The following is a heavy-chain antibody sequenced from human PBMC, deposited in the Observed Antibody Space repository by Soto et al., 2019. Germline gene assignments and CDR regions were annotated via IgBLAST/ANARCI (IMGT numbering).Heavy chain of an antibody. CDR1: GYTFTSYG. Sequence: GASVKVSCKASGYTFTSYGISWVRQAPGQGLEWMGWISAYNGNTNYAQKLQGRVTMTRDTSTRTVYMELSSLRSEDTAVYYCARARNYFDYWGQGTLVTVSS. CDR3: ARARNYFDY. J-gene: IGHJ4*02. CDR2: ISAYNGNT. V-gene: IGHV1-18*01.